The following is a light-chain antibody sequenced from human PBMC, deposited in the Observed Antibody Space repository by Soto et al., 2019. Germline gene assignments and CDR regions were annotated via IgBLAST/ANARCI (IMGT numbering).Light chain of an antibody. Sequence: QAVVTQPRSVSGSPGQSVTISCTGTSSDVGGYNYVSWYQQHPGKAPKLMIYDVSKWPSGVPDRFSGSKSGNTASLTISGLQAEDEADYYCCSYAGSDVVFGGGTKLTVL. CDR1: SSDVGGYNY. CDR2: DVS. J-gene: IGLJ2*01. CDR3: CSYAGSDVV. V-gene: IGLV2-11*01.